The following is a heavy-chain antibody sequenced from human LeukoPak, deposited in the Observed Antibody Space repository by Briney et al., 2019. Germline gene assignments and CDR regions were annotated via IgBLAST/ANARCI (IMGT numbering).Heavy chain of an antibody. Sequence: SETLSLTCTVSGGSISSSSYYWSWIRQHPGKGLEWIGYIYYSGSTYYNPSLKSRVTISVDTSKNQFSLKLSSVTAADTAVYYCARVGYSGYDSSYYFDYWGQGTLVTVSS. CDR2: IYYSGST. V-gene: IGHV4-31*03. J-gene: IGHJ4*02. CDR1: GGSISSSSYY. CDR3: ARVGYSGYDSSYYFDY. D-gene: IGHD5-12*01.